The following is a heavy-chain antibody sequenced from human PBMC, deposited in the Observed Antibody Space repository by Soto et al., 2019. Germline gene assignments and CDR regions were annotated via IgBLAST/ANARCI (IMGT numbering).Heavy chain of an antibody. Sequence: QVQLVESGGGVVQPGRSLRLSCAASGFTFSSYAMHWVRQAPGKGLEWVAVISYDGSNKYYADSVKGRFTISSDNSKNTLYLQMNSLRAEDTAVYYCARESGAYDSSGSAHFQHWGQGTLVTVSS. CDR2: ISYDGSNK. J-gene: IGHJ1*01. V-gene: IGHV3-30-3*01. D-gene: IGHD3-22*01. CDR1: GFTFSSYA. CDR3: ARESGAYDSSGSAHFQH.